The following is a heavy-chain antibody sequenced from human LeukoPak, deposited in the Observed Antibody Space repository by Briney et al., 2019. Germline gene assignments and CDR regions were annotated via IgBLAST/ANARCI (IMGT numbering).Heavy chain of an antibody. V-gene: IGHV4-34*01. CDR2: INHSGST. CDR1: GGSFSGYY. D-gene: IGHD3-10*01. Sequence: SGTLSLTCAVYGGSFSGYYWSWIRQPPGKGLEWIGEINHSGSTNYNPSLKSRVTISVDTSKNQFSLKLSSVTAADTAVYYCARGRMDYYGSGSSKRQFDYWGQGTLVTVSS. CDR3: ARGRMDYYGSGSSKRQFDY. J-gene: IGHJ4*02.